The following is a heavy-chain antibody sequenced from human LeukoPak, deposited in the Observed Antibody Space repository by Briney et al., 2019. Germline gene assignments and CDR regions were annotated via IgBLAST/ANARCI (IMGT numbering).Heavy chain of an antibody. V-gene: IGHV7-4-1*02. Sequence: ASVKVSCKASGYTFTTYAMNWVRQAPGQGLEWMRWINTNTGNPTYAQGFTGRFVFSLDTSVSTAYLQISSLKAEDTAVYYCAKDWRRIVVVGPVARHGNYMDVWGKGTTVTISS. D-gene: IGHD2-15*01. CDR1: GYTFTTYA. CDR2: INTNTGNP. CDR3: AKDWRRIVVVGPVARHGNYMDV. J-gene: IGHJ6*03.